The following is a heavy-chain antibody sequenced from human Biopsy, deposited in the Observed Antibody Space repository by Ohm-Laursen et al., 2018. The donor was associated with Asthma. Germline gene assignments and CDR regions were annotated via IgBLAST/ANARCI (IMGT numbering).Heavy chain of an antibody. CDR1: RFTYE. D-gene: IGHD6-19*01. V-gene: IGHV3-30-3*01. J-gene: IGHJ4*02. CDR3: ARVGVAGTHIED. CDR2: ISDDGSSI. Sequence: SLRLSCAASRFTYEMHWVRQAPGKGLEWVAVISDDGSSIYYADSVKGRFTISRDNSKNTLSLQMNSLTAEDTAVYYCARVGVAGTHIEDWGQGTLVTVSS.